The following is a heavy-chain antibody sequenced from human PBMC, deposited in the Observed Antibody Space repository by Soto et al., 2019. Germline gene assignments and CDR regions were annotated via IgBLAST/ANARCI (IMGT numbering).Heavy chain of an antibody. Sequence: QVHLLLQSGAEVKKPGSSVKVSCKASGGTPSNSAISWVRQAPGQGLEWMGGIIPVVGLVKYAQNCQGRVTITADESANTAYMELRSLRTEDTAVYYCAGGRIVVVGSRAYYGMDVWGQGTTVTVSS. D-gene: IGHD3-22*01. J-gene: IGHJ6*02. CDR1: GGTPSNSA. CDR3: AGGRIVVVGSRAYYGMDV. CDR2: IIPVVGLV. V-gene: IGHV1-69*01.